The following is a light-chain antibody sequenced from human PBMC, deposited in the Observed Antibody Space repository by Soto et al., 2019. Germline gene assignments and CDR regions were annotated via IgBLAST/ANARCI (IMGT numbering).Light chain of an antibody. CDR1: QSVSSN. V-gene: IGKV3-15*01. J-gene: IGKJ5*01. CDR2: GAS. CDR3: QQRNSWPPIT. Sequence: EIVMTQSPATLSVSPGERPTLSCRASQSVSSNLAWYQQKPGQAPRLLIYGASTRATGIPARFSGSGSGTEFTLTISSLEPEDFALYYCQQRNSWPPITVGQGTRLEI.